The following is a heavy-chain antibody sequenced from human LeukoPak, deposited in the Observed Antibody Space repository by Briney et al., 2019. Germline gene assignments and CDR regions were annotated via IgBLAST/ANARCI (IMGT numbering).Heavy chain of an antibody. CDR3: AKDLSRNIELGY. Sequence: GGSLRLSCAASGFTVSSNYMSWVRQAPGKGLEWVSVIYSGGSTYYADSVKGRFTISRDNSKNTLYLQMNSLRAEDTAVYYCAKDLSRNIELGYWGQGTLVTVSS. V-gene: IGHV3-66*01. D-gene: IGHD7-27*01. J-gene: IGHJ4*02. CDR1: GFTVSSNY. CDR2: IYSGGST.